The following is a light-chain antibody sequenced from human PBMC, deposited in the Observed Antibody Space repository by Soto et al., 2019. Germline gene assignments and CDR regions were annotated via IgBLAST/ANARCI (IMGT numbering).Light chain of an antibody. CDR3: CSFAGSYTYV. J-gene: IGLJ1*01. CDR2: DVT. CDR1: SINVGAYDF. V-gene: IGLV2-11*01. Sequence: QSALTQPRSVSGSPGQSVTISCTGTSINVGAYDFVSWYQQHPGKAPKLMIFDVTKRPSGVPDRFSGSKSGNTASLTISGLQADDESDYYCCSFAGSYTYVFGTGTKVTVL.